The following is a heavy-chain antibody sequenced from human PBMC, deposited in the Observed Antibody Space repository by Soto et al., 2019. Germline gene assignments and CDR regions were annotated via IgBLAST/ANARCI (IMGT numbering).Heavy chain of an antibody. CDR1: GGSISSSSYY. V-gene: IGHV4-39*01. J-gene: IGHJ4*02. CDR3: ARQIWFGELLYGHDY. CDR2: IYYSGST. Sequence: SETLSLTCTVSGGSISSSSYYWGWIRQPPGKGLEWIGSIYYSGSTYYNPSLKSRVTISVDTSKNQFSLKLSSVTAADTAVYYCARQIWFGELLYGHDYWGQGTLVTVSS. D-gene: IGHD3-10*01.